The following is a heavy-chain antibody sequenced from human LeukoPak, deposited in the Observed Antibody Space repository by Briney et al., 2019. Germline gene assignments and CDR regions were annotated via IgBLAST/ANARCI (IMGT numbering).Heavy chain of an antibody. J-gene: IGHJ4*02. D-gene: IGHD3-10*01. CDR3: ARSAYYYGSGSADY. CDR2: INHSGST. V-gene: IGHV4-34*01. Sequence: SETLSLTCAVYGGSFSGYYWSWIRQPPGKGLEWMGEINHSGSTNYNPSLKSRVTISVDTSKNQFSLKLSSVTAADTAVYYCARSAYYYGSGSADYWGQGTLVTVSS. CDR1: GGSFSGYY.